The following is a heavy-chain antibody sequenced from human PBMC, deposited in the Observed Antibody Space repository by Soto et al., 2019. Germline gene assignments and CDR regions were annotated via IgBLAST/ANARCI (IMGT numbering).Heavy chain of an antibody. J-gene: IGHJ6*02. V-gene: IGHV1-8*02. D-gene: IGHD6-13*01. CDR3: GRGPSPRAPAGGTPYYYAMDV. CDR2: MNPINGAT. CDR1: GYDFTAYD. Sequence: ASVKVSCKASGYDFTAYDINWVRQASGQGLEWMGWMNPINGATGSARRFQGRVSMTRNTATNTAYLELTSLRSDDTALYYCGRGPSPRAPAGGTPYYYAMDVWGQGTTVTVSS.